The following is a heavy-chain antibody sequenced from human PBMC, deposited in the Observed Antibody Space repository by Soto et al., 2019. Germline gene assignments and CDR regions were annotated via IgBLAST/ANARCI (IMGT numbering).Heavy chain of an antibody. CDR2: ISYDGSNK. D-gene: IGHD2-15*01. CDR3: ARTYCSGGSCYGSYGMEV. V-gene: IGHV3-30-3*01. Sequence: PVGSLRLSCASSVFTFSSYAMHCVRHSPGKWLEWVAVISYDGSNKYYADSVKGRFTISRDNSKNTLYLQMNSLRAEDTAVYYCARTYCSGGSCYGSYGMEVWGQGTTVTVSS. CDR1: VFTFSSYA. J-gene: IGHJ6*01.